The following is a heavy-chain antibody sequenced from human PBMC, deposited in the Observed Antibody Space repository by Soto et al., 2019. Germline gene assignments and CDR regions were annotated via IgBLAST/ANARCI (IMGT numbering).Heavy chain of an antibody. CDR1: RFTFTRYS. CDR3: ARESEDLTSNFDY. Sequence: EVQLVESGGGLVKPGGSLRLSCAASRFTFTRYSMNWVRQAPGKGLEWVSSISSTTHYIYYADSMRGRFTISRDNAKNAVYLEMNSLRAEDTAVYYCARESEDLTSNFDYWGQGTLVTVSS. CDR2: ISSTTHYI. V-gene: IGHV3-21*06. J-gene: IGHJ4*02.